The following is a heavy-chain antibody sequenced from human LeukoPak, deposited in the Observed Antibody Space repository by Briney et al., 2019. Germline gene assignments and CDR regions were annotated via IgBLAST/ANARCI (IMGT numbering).Heavy chain of an antibody. D-gene: IGHD2-21*01. CDR1: RFAFISYA. J-gene: IGHJ5*01. CDR2: ISGRGDNT. V-gene: IGHV3-23*01. Sequence: GGSLRLSCAASRFAFISYAMSWVRQAPRKGLEWVSAISGRGDNTYYRDSVRGRFTISRDNSKNTVFLQMNSLNTEDTGVYYCAKWWCPTGNYDSGGQGTLVTVSS. CDR3: AKWWCPTGNYDS.